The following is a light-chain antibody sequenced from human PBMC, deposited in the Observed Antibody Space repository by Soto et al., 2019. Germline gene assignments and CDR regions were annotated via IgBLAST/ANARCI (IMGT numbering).Light chain of an antibody. Sequence: DIQMTQSPSSLSASVGDRVTITCRASQSISNYLAWYQQKPGKVPKLLIYAASTLQSGVPSRFSGSGSGTDFTLTISSLQPDDVATYYCQKYNSDSFTFGHGTKVDI. V-gene: IGKV1-27*01. CDR2: AAS. CDR1: QSISNY. CDR3: QKYNSDSFT. J-gene: IGKJ3*01.